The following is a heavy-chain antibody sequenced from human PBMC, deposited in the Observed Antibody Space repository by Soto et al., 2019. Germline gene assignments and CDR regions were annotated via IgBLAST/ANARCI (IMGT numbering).Heavy chain of an antibody. J-gene: IGHJ6*02. V-gene: IGHV4-31*03. Sequence: QVQLQESGPGLVKPSQTLSLTCTVSGGSIRSGGYYWSWVRQSPRRGLEWIGDIYDSGSTYYNPSLKRRLTISVHTAKDQFIMTLSPVTAAGTAVYYWARERVMTTGGTPRPYCDVDVWGQGTTVTVSS. D-gene: IGHD4-4*01. CDR3: ARERVMTTGGTPRPYCDVDV. CDR1: GGSIRSGGYY. CDR2: IYDSGST.